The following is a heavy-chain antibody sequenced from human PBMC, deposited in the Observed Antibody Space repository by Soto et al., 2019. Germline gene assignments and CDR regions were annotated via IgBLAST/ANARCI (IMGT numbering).Heavy chain of an antibody. CDR2: IYHSGST. J-gene: IGHJ4*02. CDR1: GGSISSGGYS. V-gene: IGHV4-30-2*01. CDR3: ARESVWFAVDY. Sequence: QLQLQESGSGLVKPSQTLSLTCAVSGGSISSGGYSWSWIRQPPGKGLEWIGYIYHSGSTYYNPTLNSRVTISVDRSKNQFSLKLTSVTAADTAVYYCARESVWFAVDYWGQGTLVTVSS. D-gene: IGHD3-10*01.